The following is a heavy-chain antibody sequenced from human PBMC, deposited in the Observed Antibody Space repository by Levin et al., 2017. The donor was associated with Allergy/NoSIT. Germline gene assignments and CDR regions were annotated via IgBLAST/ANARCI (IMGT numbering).Heavy chain of an antibody. J-gene: IGHJ4*02. CDR3: AREAAAGSGGDY. V-gene: IGHV1-46*01. CDR2: INPSGGGT. Sequence: ASVKVSCKASGYVFTSYVMHWVRQAPGQGPEWMGTINPSGGGTSYAQKFQGRVTMTTDTSTSTAYMELRSLISDDTALYYCAREAAAGSGGDYWGQGTLVTVSS. CDR1: GYVFTSYV. D-gene: IGHD6-13*01.